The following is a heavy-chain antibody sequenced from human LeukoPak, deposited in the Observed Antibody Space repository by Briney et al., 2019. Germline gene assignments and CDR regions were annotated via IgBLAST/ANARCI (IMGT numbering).Heavy chain of an antibody. J-gene: IGHJ6*02. V-gene: IGHV4-59*01. CDR1: GGPISSYY. CDR3: ARGHGSGWRVDYYYGMDV. Sequence: SETLSLTCTVSGGPISSYYWSWIRQPPGKGLEWIGYIYYSGSTNYNPSLKSRVTISVDTSKNQFSLKLSSVTAADTAVYYCARGHGSGWRVDYYYGMDVWGQGTTVTVSS. D-gene: IGHD6-19*01. CDR2: IYYSGST.